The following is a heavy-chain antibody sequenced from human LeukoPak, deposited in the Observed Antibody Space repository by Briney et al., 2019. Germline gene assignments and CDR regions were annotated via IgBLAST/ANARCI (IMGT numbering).Heavy chain of an antibody. CDR3: ARGGGYCSGGSCFSGYYYYYYMDV. CDR1: GYTFTSYG. CDR2: ISAYNGNT. J-gene: IGHJ6*03. D-gene: IGHD2-15*01. V-gene: IGHV1-18*01. Sequence: ASVKVSCKASGYTFTSYGISWVRQAPGQGLEWMGWISAYNGNTNYAQKLQGRVTMTTDTSTSTAYMELRSLRSDDTAVYYCARGGGYCSGGSCFSGYYYYYYMDVWGKGTTVTVSS.